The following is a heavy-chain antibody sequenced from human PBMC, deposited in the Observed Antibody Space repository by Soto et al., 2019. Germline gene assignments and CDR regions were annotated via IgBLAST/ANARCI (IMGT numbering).Heavy chain of an antibody. J-gene: IGHJ4*02. Sequence: SETLSLTCTVSGGSISSYYWRWIRQPPGKGLEWIGYIYYSGSTNYNPSLKSRVTMSVDTSKNQFSLKLSSVTAADTAVYYCARDAPGSSYFDYWGQGNMVT. CDR1: GGSISSYY. CDR2: IYYSGST. V-gene: IGHV4-59*01. D-gene: IGHD2-15*01. CDR3: ARDAPGSSYFDY.